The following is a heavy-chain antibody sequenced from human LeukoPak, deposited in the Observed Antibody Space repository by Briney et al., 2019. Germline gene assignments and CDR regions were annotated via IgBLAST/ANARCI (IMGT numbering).Heavy chain of an antibody. D-gene: IGHD3-16*01. CDR2: IKQDGSEK. CDR3: ARGRGDY. Sequence: GGSLRLSCAASGFTFSSHGMHWVRQAPGKGLEWVANIKQDGSEKYYVDSVKGRFTISRDNAKNSLYLQMNSLRAEDTAVYYCARGRGDYWGQGTLVTVSS. V-gene: IGHV3-7*01. CDR1: GFTFSSHG. J-gene: IGHJ4*02.